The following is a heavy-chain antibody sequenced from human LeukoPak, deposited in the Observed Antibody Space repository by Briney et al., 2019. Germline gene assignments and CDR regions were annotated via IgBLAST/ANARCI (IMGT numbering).Heavy chain of an antibody. CDR3: ARGVDYYDSSGTIDY. J-gene: IGHJ4*02. Sequence: GGSLRLSCAASGFTFSSCAMNWVRQAPGKGLEWVSTISGSGGSTYYADSVKGRFTICRDNSKNTLYLQMNSLRAEDAAVYYCARGVDYYDSSGTIDYWGQGTLVTVSS. V-gene: IGHV3-23*01. CDR2: ISGSGGST. CDR1: GFTFSSCA. D-gene: IGHD3-22*01.